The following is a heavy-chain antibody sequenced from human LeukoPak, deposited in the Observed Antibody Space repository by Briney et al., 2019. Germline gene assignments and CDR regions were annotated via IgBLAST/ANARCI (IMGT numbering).Heavy chain of an antibody. J-gene: IGHJ6*03. V-gene: IGHV3-21*01. CDR3: ARDRGYGDFHYYYMDV. D-gene: IGHD4-17*01. CDR1: GFTFSSYS. CDR2: ISSSSSYI. Sequence: GGSLRLSCAASGFTFSSYSMNWVRQAPGKGLGWVSSISSSSSYIYYADSVKGRFTISRDNAKNSLYLQMNSLRAEDTAVYYCARDRGYGDFHYYYMDVWGKGTTVTISS.